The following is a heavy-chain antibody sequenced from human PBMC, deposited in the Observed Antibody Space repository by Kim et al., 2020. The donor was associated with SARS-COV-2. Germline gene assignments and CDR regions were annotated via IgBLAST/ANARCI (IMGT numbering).Heavy chain of an antibody. V-gene: IGHV3-30*15. D-gene: IGHD3-10*01. CDR2: K. J-gene: IGHJ3*02. Sequence: KYYADSVKGRFTISRDNSKNTLYLQMSSLRAEDTAVYYCARTSHTGAFDIWGQGTMVTVSS. CDR3: ARTSHTGAFDI.